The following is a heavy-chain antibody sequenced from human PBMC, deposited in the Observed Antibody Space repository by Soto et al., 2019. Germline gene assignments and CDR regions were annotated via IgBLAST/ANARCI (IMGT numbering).Heavy chain of an antibody. CDR3: ARAGRTLVTSDGLDV. CDR2: INHSGTI. J-gene: IGHJ6*02. V-gene: IGHV4-34*02. D-gene: IGHD2-21*02. CDR1: GGSFSGFY. Sequence: QVQIQQWGAGLLKPSETLSLTCAVSGGSFSGFYWTWIRQPPGEGLEWIGEINHSGTINFNPSLRSRLTISLDSSKKHFSLKLTSLTAADAAVYYCARAGRTLVTSDGLDVWGQGTTVTVSS.